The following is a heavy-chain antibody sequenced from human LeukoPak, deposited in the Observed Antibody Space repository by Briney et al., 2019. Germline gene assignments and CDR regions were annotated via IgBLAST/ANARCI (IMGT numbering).Heavy chain of an antibody. CDR1: GGSFSGYY. Sequence: PSETLSLTCAVYGGSFSGYYWSWIRQPPGKGLEWIGEINHSGSTYYNPSLKSRVTISVDTSKNQFSLKLSSVTAADTAVYYCARQGGSYSRLGAFDIWGQGTMVTVSS. D-gene: IGHD1-26*01. CDR2: INHSGST. V-gene: IGHV4-34*01. J-gene: IGHJ3*02. CDR3: ARQGGSYSRLGAFDI.